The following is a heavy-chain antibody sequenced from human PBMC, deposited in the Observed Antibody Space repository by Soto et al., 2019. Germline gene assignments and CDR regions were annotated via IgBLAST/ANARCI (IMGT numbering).Heavy chain of an antibody. CDR3: AREPPETPPDY. Sequence: QVQLVQSGTDVKKPGASVKVSCKTSGYTFSDYGISWVRQAPGQGVEWMGWISAKNGNTNFAQKFRGIVTMTTDTSTSTVYMELRSLKADDTAVYYCAREPPETPPDYWGQGTLVTVSS. J-gene: IGHJ4*02. CDR2: ISAKNGNT. CDR1: GYTFSDYG. V-gene: IGHV1-18*01.